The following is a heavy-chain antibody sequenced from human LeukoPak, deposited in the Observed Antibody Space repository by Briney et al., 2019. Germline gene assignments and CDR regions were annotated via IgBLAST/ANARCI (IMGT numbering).Heavy chain of an antibody. CDR2: IRYDGSNK. V-gene: IGHV3-30*02. CDR1: GFTLSSYC. Sequence: GSLRLSLAAAGFTLSSYCMHLVRQAPSQGLEWVAFIRYDGSNKYYADSVKGRFTISRDNSKNTLYLQMNSLRAEDTAVYYCAKDQFSSSLPDYWGQGTLVTVSS. CDR3: AKDQFSSSLPDY. J-gene: IGHJ4*02. D-gene: IGHD6-6*01.